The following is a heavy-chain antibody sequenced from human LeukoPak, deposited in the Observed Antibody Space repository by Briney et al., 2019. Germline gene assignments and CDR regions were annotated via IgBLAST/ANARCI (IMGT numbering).Heavy chain of an antibody. D-gene: IGHD6-13*01. J-gene: IGHJ3*02. V-gene: IGHV1-18*01. CDR1: GYTFTSYG. Sequence: ASVKVSCKASGYTFTSYGISWVRQAPGQGLEWMGWISAYNGNTNYAQKLQGRVTMTTDASTSTAYMELRSLRSDDTAVYYCARDYEQQLQLSGQDAFDIWGQGTMVTVSS. CDR2: ISAYNGNT. CDR3: ARDYEQQLQLSGQDAFDI.